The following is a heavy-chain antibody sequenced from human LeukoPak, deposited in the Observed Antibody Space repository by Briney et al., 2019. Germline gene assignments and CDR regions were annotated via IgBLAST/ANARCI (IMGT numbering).Heavy chain of an antibody. J-gene: IGHJ6*03. V-gene: IGHV4-4*07. CDR1: GGSISSYY. CDR3: ARVAAGYCSSTSCHFPYYYYYMDV. CDR2: IYTSGST. D-gene: IGHD2-2*01. Sequence: SETLSLTCTVSGGSISSYYWSWIRQPAGKGLEWIGRIYTSGSTNYNPSLKSRVTMSVDTSKNQFSLKLSSVTAADTAVCYCARVAAGYCSSTSCHFPYYYYYMDVWGKGTTVTVSS.